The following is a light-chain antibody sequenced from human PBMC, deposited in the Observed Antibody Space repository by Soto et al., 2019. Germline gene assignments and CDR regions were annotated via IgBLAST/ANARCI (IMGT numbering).Light chain of an antibody. V-gene: IGKV1-39*01. Sequence: DIQMTHSPSSLSSSVGYRVTITCRASQSISRYLNWYQQKPGKAPNLLIYVASSLQSEVPSRFSGSGSGTDFTLTITSLQPEDFATYYCQQSYGTPITFGQGTRLEIK. CDR1: QSISRY. J-gene: IGKJ5*01. CDR3: QQSYGTPIT. CDR2: VAS.